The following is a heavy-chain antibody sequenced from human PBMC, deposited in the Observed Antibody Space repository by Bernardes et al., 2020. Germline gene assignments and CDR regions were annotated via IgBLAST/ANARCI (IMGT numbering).Heavy chain of an antibody. CDR2: ISWNSGSI. CDR1: GFTFDDYA. J-gene: IGHJ3*02. Sequence: GGSLRLSCAASGFTFDDYAMHWVRQAPGKGLEWVSGISWNSGSIGYADSVKGRFTISRDNAKNSLYLQMNSLRAEDTALYYCAKELVPAALGRAFDIWGQGTMVTVSS. CDR3: AKELVPAALGRAFDI. D-gene: IGHD2-2*01. V-gene: IGHV3-9*01.